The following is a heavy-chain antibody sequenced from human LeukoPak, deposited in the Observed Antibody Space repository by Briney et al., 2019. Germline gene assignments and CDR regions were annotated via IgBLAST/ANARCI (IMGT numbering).Heavy chain of an antibody. CDR2: IAWDDDK. J-gene: IGHJ6*02. D-gene: IGHD3-3*01. Sequence: SGPTLVNPTQTLTLTCTFSGFSLSTSGMCVSWIRQPPGKALEWLARIAWDDDKYYSTSLKTRLTISKDTSKNQVVLTMTNMDPVDTATYYCARISYYDFWSGYYDGPKTSYYYGMDVWGQGTTVTVSS. V-gene: IGHV2-70*11. CDR1: GFSLSTSGMC. CDR3: ARISYYDFWSGYYDGPKTSYYYGMDV.